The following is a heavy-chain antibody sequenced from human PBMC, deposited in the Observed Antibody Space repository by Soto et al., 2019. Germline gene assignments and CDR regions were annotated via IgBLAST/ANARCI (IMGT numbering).Heavy chain of an antibody. CDR3: AREPRYSTSRYHDPFHM. CDR1: GGYISGGYYS. V-gene: IGHV4-30-2*01. J-gene: IGHJ3*02. D-gene: IGHD1-1*01. Sequence: SETLSLTCAVSGGYISGGYYSWSWIRQPPGKGLEWIGFIYNSGSTNYNPSLKSRVTISVDTSKNQFSLKLSSVTAADTAVYYCAREPRYSTSRYHDPFHMWGTGTLLSVS. CDR2: IYNSGST.